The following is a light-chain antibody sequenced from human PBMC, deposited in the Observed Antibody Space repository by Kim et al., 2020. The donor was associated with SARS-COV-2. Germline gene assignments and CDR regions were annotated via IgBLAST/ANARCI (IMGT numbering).Light chain of an antibody. Sequence: DIQLTQSPSFLSASVGDRVTITCRSSQGISSYLAWYQQKPGKAPKLLIYVASTLQSGVPSRFSGSGSGTEFTLTISSLQPEDFASYYCQQFDTYPLTFGGGTKVDIK. CDR1: QGISSY. CDR2: VAS. J-gene: IGKJ4*01. CDR3: QQFDTYPLT. V-gene: IGKV1-9*01.